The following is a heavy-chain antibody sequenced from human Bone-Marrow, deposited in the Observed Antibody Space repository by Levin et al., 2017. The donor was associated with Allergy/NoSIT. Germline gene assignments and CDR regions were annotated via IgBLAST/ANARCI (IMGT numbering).Heavy chain of an antibody. CDR3: TRDMRSNYDFSTGFGY. V-gene: IGHV3-9*01. J-gene: IGHJ4*02. CDR2: ITWNSGTV. D-gene: IGHD3/OR15-3a*01. CDR1: GFTFDEYA. Sequence: SCAASGFTFDEYAMHWVRQVPGKGLEWVSGITWNSGTVDYADSVKGRFTISRDNAKKSLFLQMNSLRAEDTALYYCTRDMRSNYDFSTGFGYWGQGTLVTVSS.